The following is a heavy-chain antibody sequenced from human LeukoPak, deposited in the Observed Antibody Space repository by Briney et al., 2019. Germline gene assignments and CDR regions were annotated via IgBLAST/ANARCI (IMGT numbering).Heavy chain of an antibody. CDR3: ARDNQPHSLNWFDP. Sequence: SETLSLTCTVSGGSISSYYWSWIRQPAGKGLEWIGRIYTSGSTNYNPSLKSRVTMSVDTSKNQFSLKLSSVTAADTAVYYCARDNQPHSLNWFDPWGQGTLVTVSS. J-gene: IGHJ5*02. V-gene: IGHV4-4*07. CDR1: GGSISSYY. CDR2: IYTSGST. D-gene: IGHD2-2*01.